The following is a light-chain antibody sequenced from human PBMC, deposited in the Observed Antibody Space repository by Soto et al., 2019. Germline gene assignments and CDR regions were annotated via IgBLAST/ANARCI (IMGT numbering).Light chain of an antibody. CDR1: QSVSNAY. Sequence: EIVLTQSPGTLSLSPGERATLSCRASQSVSNAYVAWYQQKPGQAPRLLIYGASSRATGIPDRFSGSGSGTDFTLTISRLEPEDSAVYCCQQYVNSPRTFGQGTKVEIK. CDR3: QQYVNSPRT. CDR2: GAS. V-gene: IGKV3-20*01. J-gene: IGKJ1*01.